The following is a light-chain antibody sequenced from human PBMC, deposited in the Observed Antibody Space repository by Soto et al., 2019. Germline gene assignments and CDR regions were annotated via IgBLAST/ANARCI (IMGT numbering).Light chain of an antibody. Sequence: AIRMTQSPSSFSASTGDRVTITCRASQGISSYLAWYQQKPGKAPKLLIYAASTLQSGVPSRFSGSGSGTDCTLTISCLQSEDVATYYCQQYYSYPWTFGQGTKVDIK. CDR1: QGISSY. J-gene: IGKJ1*01. CDR2: AAS. V-gene: IGKV1-8*01. CDR3: QQYYSYPWT.